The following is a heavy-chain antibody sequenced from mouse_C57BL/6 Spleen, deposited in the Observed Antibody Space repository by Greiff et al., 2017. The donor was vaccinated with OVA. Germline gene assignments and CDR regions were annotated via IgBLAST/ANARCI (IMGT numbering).Heavy chain of an antibody. D-gene: IGHD2-3*01. J-gene: IGHJ1*03. V-gene: IGHV1-5*01. CDR3: TGYDGYWYFDV. Sequence: EVQLQQSGTVLARPGASVKMSCKTSGYTFTSYWMHWVKQRPGQGLEWIGAISPGNSDPSYNQKFKGKAKLTAVTSASTAYMELSSLTNEDSAVYYCTGYDGYWYFDVWGTGTTVTVSS. CDR2: ISPGNSDP. CDR1: GYTFTSYW.